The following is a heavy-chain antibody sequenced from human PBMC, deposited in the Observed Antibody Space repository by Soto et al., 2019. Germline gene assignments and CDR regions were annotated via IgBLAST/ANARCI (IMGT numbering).Heavy chain of an antibody. CDR2: ISGSGGRT. J-gene: IGHJ6*02. Sequence: VQLLESGGRSVKPGGSRRLSCAAAGLTFSTFAMNWVRQAPGKGLEWVSGISGSGGRTYYSDSVKGRFTLSRDNSKNTLYLQMNSLRPEDTAVYYCAKVGLGDYYYYAMDVWGQGTTVTVSS. CDR3: AKVGLGDYYYYAMDV. CDR1: GLTFSTFA. D-gene: IGHD3-16*01. V-gene: IGHV3-23*01.